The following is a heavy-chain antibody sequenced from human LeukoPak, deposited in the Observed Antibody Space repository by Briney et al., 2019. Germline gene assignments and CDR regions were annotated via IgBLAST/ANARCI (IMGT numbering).Heavy chain of an antibody. Sequence: GGSLRLSCAAYGFTFSSYAMHWVRQAPGKGLEYVSAISSNGGSTYYANSVKGRFTISRDNSKNTLYLQMGSLRAEDMAVYYCARGDGHYDSSGPSSYWGQGTLVTVSS. D-gene: IGHD3-22*01. J-gene: IGHJ4*02. CDR1: GFTFSSYA. CDR3: ARGDGHYDSSGPSSY. CDR2: ISSNGGST. V-gene: IGHV3-64*01.